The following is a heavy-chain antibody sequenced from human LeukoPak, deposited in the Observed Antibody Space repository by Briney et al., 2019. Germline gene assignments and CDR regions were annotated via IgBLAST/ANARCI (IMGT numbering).Heavy chain of an antibody. V-gene: IGHV3-23*01. Sequence: GGSLRLSCAASGFTFSTYAMNWVRQAPGKGLEWVSGISESGGSTDYADSVKGRFTISRDNSKNTLYLQMNSLRDEDTAVYYCARARSYWGSSDYWGQGTLVTVSS. CDR1: GFTFSTYA. J-gene: IGHJ4*02. D-gene: IGHD7-27*01. CDR2: ISESGGST. CDR3: ARARSYWGSSDY.